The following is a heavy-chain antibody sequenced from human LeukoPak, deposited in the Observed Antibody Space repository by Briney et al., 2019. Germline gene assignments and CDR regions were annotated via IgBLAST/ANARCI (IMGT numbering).Heavy chain of an antibody. D-gene: IGHD3-22*01. V-gene: IGHV1-18*01. CDR2: ISAYNGNT. CDR1: GYTFTSYG. Sequence: ASVKVSCKASGYTFTSYGISWVRQAPGQGLEWMGWISAYNGNTNYAQKLQGRVTMTTDTSTSTAYMELRGLRSDDTAVYYCARDRGNYYDSSGYFPFDYWGQGTLVTVSS. CDR3: ARDRGNYYDSSGYFPFDY. J-gene: IGHJ4*02.